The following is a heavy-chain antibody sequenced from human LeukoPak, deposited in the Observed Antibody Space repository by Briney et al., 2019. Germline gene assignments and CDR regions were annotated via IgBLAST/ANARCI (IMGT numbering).Heavy chain of an antibody. CDR3: ARDYSYYDFWSGYLTNWFDP. D-gene: IGHD3-3*01. Sequence: GGSLRLSCAASGFTFSSYSINWVRQAPGKGLEWVSSISSSSSYIYYADSVKGRFTISRDNAKNSLYLQMNSLRAEDTAVYYCARDYSYYDFWSGYLTNWFDPWGQGTLVTVSS. J-gene: IGHJ5*02. V-gene: IGHV3-21*01. CDR2: ISSSSSYI. CDR1: GFTFSSYS.